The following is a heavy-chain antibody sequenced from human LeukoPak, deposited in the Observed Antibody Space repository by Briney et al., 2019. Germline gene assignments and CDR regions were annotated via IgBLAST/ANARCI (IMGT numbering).Heavy chain of an antibody. CDR1: GFTFSSYD. D-gene: IGHD6-13*01. Sequence: AGGPLRLSCAASGFTFSSYDMHWVRQATGKGLEWVSAIGAAGDTYYPGSVKGRFTISRENAKNSLYLQMNSLRAGDTAVYYCARGGQQLGEFDCWGQGTLVTVSS. V-gene: IGHV3-13*01. CDR3: ARGGQQLGEFDC. J-gene: IGHJ4*02. CDR2: IGAAGDT.